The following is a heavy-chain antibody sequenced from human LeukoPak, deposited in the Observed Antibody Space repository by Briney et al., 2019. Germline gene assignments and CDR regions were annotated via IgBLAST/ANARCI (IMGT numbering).Heavy chain of an antibody. CDR3: ARESTYTSSGAYSYGLEGLNYYFDY. CDR2: ISSSSSYI. Sequence: PGGSLRLSCAASGFTFSSYSMNWVRQAPGKGLEWVSSISSSSSYIYYADSVKGRFTISRDNAKNSLYLQMNSLRAEDTAVYYCARESTYTSSGAYSYGLEGLNYYFDYWGQGTLVTVSS. CDR1: GFTFSSYS. V-gene: IGHV3-21*01. D-gene: IGHD5-18*01. J-gene: IGHJ4*02.